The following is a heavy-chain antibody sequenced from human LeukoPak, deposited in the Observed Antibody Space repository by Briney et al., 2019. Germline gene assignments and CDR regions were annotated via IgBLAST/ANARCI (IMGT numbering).Heavy chain of an antibody. CDR1: GGSISSSSYY. D-gene: IGHD3-9*01. V-gene: IGHV4-39*01. CDR2: MYHSGST. CDR3: ARRNYVILTGYYNSRNNWFDP. Sequence: SETLSLTCTVSGGSISSSSYYWGWIRQPPGKGLEWIGSMYHSGSTYYNPSLKSRVTISVDTSKNQFSLKLSSVTAADTAVYYCARRNYVILTGYYNSRNNWFDPWGQGTLVTVSS. J-gene: IGHJ5*02.